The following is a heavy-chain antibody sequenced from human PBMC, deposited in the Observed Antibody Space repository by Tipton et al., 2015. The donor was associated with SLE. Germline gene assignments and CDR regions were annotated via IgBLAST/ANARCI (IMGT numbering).Heavy chain of an antibody. J-gene: IGHJ6*02. CDR3: TRDQKQQPPRNYYYGMDV. V-gene: IGHV3-49*04. CDR1: GFTFGDYA. D-gene: IGHD6-13*01. CDR2: IRSKAYGGTT. Sequence: SLRLSCTASGFTFGDYAMSWVRQAPGKGLEWVGFIRSKAYGGTTEYAASVKGRFTISRDDSKSIAYLQMNSLKTEDTAVYYYTRDQKQQPPRNYYYGMDVWGQGTTVTVPS.